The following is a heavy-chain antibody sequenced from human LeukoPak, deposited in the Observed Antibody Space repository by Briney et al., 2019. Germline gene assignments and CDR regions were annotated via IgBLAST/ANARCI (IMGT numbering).Heavy chain of an antibody. V-gene: IGHV3-49*03. Sequence: GGSLRLSCTASGFTFGDYAMSWFRQTPGKGLEWVGFIRSTAYGGTTEYAASVKGRFTISTDDSKSIAYLQMNSLKTEDTAVYYCTRDGGWSQGRYYWGQGILVTVSS. J-gene: IGHJ4*02. CDR1: GFTFGDYA. CDR3: TRDGGWSQGRYY. CDR2: IRSTAYGGTT. D-gene: IGHD6-19*01.